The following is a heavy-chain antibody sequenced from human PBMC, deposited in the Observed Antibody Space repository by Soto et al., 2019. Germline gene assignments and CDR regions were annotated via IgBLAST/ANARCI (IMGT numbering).Heavy chain of an antibody. D-gene: IGHD4-17*01. CDR2: INNSGST. CDR1: GGSSRGHD. V-gene: IGHV4-34*01. Sequence: SQTLCLPSAVYGGSSRGHDWRWIRQPPGKGLEWIGEINNSGSTNYNPSLKSRVIISVDTSKNQFSLKLSSVIAADTAVYYCARLSSYGDYAHWGQGTLVTVSS. CDR3: ARLSSYGDYAH. J-gene: IGHJ4*02.